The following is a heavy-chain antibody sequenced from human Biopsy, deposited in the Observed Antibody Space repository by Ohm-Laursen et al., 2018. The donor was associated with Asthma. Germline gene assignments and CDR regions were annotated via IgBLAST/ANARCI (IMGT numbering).Heavy chain of an antibody. J-gene: IGHJ4*02. D-gene: IGHD6-6*01. CDR1: GFTFHNYV. Sequence: SLRLSCAASGFTFHNYVMHWVRQAPGTGLEWVAGIFFDGSNKYYADSVKGRFTISRDNSKDTLYLQVNSLRGDDTAVYYCARGKTWGRSYYFDYWGQGTLVTVSS. V-gene: IGHV3-30-3*01. CDR2: IFFDGSNK. CDR3: ARGKTWGRSYYFDY.